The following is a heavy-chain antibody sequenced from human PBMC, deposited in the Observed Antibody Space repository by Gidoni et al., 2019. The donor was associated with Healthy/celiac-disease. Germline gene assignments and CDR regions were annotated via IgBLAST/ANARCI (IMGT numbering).Heavy chain of an antibody. V-gene: IGHV3-30*18. CDR1: GCTFSSYG. J-gene: IGHJ3*02. D-gene: IGHD3-10*01. CDR2: ISYDGSNK. CDR3: AKLQTMVRGALGFDI. Sequence: QVQLVESGGGVVQPGRSLRRSCAAPGCTFSSYGMPWVRQAPGKGLEWVAVISYDGSNKYYADSVKGRFTISRDNSKNTLCLQMNSLRAEDTAVYYCAKLQTMVRGALGFDIWGQGTMVTVSS.